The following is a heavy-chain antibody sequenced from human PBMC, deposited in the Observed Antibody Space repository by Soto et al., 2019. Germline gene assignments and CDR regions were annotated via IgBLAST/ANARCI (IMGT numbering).Heavy chain of an antibody. J-gene: IGHJ4*02. CDR3: ARDLNLLSWQQPFFDY. D-gene: IGHD6-13*01. Sequence: SLRLSCAASGFTFSDYYMSWIRQAPGKGLEWFSYIRSSGSTIYYADSVKGRFTISRDNAKNPLYLKMNSLRAEDTAVYYCARDLNLLSWQQPFFDYWGQGTLVTVSS. CDR1: GFTFSDYY. V-gene: IGHV3-11*01. CDR2: IRSSGSTI.